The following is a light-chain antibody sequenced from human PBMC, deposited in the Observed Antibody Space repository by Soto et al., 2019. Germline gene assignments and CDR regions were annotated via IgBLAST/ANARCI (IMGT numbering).Light chain of an antibody. Sequence: EIVLTQSPAILSVSLGDRVTISCRASQSVSSNLAWYQQKPGQAPRLLIYGASTRDTGIPSRFSGSGSGTEFTLTISSLQSEDFAVYYCQQYNNWPWTFGQGTKVEIK. J-gene: IGKJ1*01. V-gene: IGKV3-15*01. CDR3: QQYNNWPWT. CDR1: QSVSSN. CDR2: GAS.